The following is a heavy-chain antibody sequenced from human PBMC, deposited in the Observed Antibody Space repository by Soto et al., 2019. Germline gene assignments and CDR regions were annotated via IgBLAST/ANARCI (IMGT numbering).Heavy chain of an antibody. Sequence: ASVKVSCKASGYTFTSYAMHWVRQAPGQRLEWMGWINAGNGNTKYSQKFQGRVTITRDTSASTAYMELSSLRSEDTAVYYCARASSRYYAGSLWFDPWGQGTLVTLSS. CDR3: ARASSRYYAGSLWFDP. CDR2: INAGNGNT. V-gene: IGHV1-3*01. D-gene: IGHD3-10*01. CDR1: GYTFTSYA. J-gene: IGHJ5*02.